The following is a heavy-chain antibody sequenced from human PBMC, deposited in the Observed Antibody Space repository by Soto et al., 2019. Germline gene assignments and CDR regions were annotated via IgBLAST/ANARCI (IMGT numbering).Heavy chain of an antibody. V-gene: IGHV1-18*01. D-gene: IGHD3-16*01. Sequence: AAVKVSCKASGYTFTSYGISWVRQAPGQGLEWMGWISAYNGNTNYAQKVQGRVTMTTDTSTGTAYMELGSLRSGDTAVYYCARSWVTGKGGIDVWGQGTTVTVSS. CDR3: ARSWVTGKGGIDV. CDR2: ISAYNGNT. CDR1: GYTFTSYG. J-gene: IGHJ6*02.